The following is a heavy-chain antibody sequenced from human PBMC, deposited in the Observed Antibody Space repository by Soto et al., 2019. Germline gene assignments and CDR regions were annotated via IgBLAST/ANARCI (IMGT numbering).Heavy chain of an antibody. CDR1: GYTFTSYD. V-gene: IGHV1-8*01. D-gene: IGHD1-1*01. J-gene: IGHJ6*02. CDR3: ARAQLERRAGYYYYYGMDV. CDR2: MNPNSGNT. Sequence: EASVKVSCKASGYTFTSYDINWLRQATGQGLEWMGWMNPNSGNTGYAQKFQGRVTMTRNTSISTAYMELSSLRSEDTAVYYCARAQLERRAGYYYYYGMDVWGQGTTVTVSS.